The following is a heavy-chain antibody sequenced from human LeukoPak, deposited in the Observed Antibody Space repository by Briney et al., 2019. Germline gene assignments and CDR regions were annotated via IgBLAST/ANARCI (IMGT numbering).Heavy chain of an antibody. CDR1: GFTVSSNY. D-gene: IGHD1-26*01. J-gene: IGHJ3*02. CDR2: IYSGGST. CDR3: ARGGSYLSAFDI. V-gene: IGHV3-53*01. Sequence: SGGSLRLSCAASGFTVSSNYMSWVRQAPGKGLEWVSIIYSGGSTFYADSVKGRFTISRDNSKNTLCLRMNSLRAEDTAVYYCARGGSYLSAFDIWGQGTMVTVSS.